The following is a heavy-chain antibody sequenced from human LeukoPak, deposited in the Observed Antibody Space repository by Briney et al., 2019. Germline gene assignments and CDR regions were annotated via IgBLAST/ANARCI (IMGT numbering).Heavy chain of an antibody. CDR1: GFTFNNYN. CDR3: AREPGYSYGFDAFDI. D-gene: IGHD5-18*01. CDR2: ISSSGSTI. Sequence: GGSLRLSCTASGFTFNNYNMNWVRQALGKGLEWVSYISSSGSTIYYADSVKGRFTISRDNAKNSLYLQMNSLRAEDTAVYYCAREPGYSYGFDAFDIWGQGTMVTVSS. V-gene: IGHV3-48*04. J-gene: IGHJ3*02.